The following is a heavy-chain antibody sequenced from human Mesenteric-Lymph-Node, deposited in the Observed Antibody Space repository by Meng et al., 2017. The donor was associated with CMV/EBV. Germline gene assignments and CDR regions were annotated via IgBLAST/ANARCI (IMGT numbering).Heavy chain of an antibody. Sequence: TLSHYDIRCGQQAPGQGREWTGGIIPILGIDNYAQKFPGSVTITADKSTRTAYMGLSRLRSDDTAVYFCARGRSWIQIWLNNWFDPWGQGTLVTVSS. V-gene: IGHV1-69*10. D-gene: IGHD5-18*01. CDR3: ARGRSWIQIWLNNWFDP. J-gene: IGHJ5*02. CDR2: IIPILGID. CDR1: TLSHYD.